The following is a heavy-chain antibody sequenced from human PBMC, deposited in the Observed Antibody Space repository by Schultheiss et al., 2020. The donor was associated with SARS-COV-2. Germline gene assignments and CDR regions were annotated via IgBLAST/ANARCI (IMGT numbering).Heavy chain of an antibody. CDR2: ISVNGANT. CDR1: GFTFSSYS. J-gene: IGHJ4*02. D-gene: IGHD3-9*01. CDR3: AKREGRLVTQYYFDY. V-gene: IGHV3-23*01. Sequence: GGSLRLSCAASGFTFSSYSMNWVRQAPGKGLEWVSGISVNGANTYYADSVKGRFTISRDNVKNSLYLQMSSLRAEDTAVYYCAKREGRLVTQYYFDYWGQGTLLTVSS.